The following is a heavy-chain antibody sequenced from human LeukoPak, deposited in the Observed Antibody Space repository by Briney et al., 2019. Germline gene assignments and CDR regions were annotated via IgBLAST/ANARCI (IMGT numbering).Heavy chain of an antibody. Sequence: GGSLRLSCAASGFSFSSYAMSWVRQAPGKGLEWVSSISSSSSYIYYADSVKGRFTISRDNAKNSLYLQMNSLRAEDTAVYYCARGTGIAAAGFGGFDYWGQGTLVTVSS. CDR1: GFSFSSYA. J-gene: IGHJ4*02. D-gene: IGHD6-13*01. CDR2: ISSSSSYI. CDR3: ARGTGIAAAGFGGFDY. V-gene: IGHV3-21*01.